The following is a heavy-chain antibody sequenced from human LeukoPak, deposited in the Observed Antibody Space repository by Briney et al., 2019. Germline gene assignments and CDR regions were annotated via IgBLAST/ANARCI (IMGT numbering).Heavy chain of an antibody. CDR2: ITGNGGST. D-gene: IGHD6-19*01. CDR1: GLTFSVAG. CDR3: AKRSCSGPTCYPPDY. V-gene: IGHV3-23*01. J-gene: IGHJ4*02. Sequence: GGSLRLSCAASGLTFSVAGMHWVRQAPGKGLEWVSAITGNGGSTYYADSVKGRFTISRDNSKSTLYLQMNRLRAEDTAIYYCAKRSCSGPTCYPPDYWGQGTLVTGSS.